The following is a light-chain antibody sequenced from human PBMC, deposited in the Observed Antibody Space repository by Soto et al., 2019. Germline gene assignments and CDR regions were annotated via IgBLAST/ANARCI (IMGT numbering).Light chain of an antibody. CDR1: QGISSY. CDR2: AAS. J-gene: IGKJ3*01. V-gene: IGKV1-9*01. CDR3: QQLNSYPFT. Sequence: DIQLTQSPSFLSASVGDRVTITCRASQGISSYLAWYQQKPGKAPKLLIYAASTLQSGVPSRFSGSGSGTDFTLTSSSPEHEDLATYYCQQLNSYPFTFGPGTKVDIK.